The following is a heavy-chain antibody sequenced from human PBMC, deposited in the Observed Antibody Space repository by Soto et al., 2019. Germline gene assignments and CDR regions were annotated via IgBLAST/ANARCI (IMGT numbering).Heavy chain of an antibody. D-gene: IGHD2-2*01. CDR1: GFTFSSYS. J-gene: IGHJ6*02. Sequence: EVQLVESGGGLVKPGGSLRLSCAASGFTFSSYSMNWVRQAPGKGLEWVSSISSSSSYIYYADSVQGRFTVSRDNAKKSLYLQMNSLRDEDTAVYYCARTPGFLGYCSSTSCPYGMDVWGQGTTVTVSS. V-gene: IGHV3-21*01. CDR2: ISSSSSYI. CDR3: ARTPGFLGYCSSTSCPYGMDV.